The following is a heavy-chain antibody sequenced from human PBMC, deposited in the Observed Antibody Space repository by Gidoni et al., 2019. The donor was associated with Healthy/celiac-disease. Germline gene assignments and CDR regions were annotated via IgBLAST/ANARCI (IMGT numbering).Heavy chain of an antibody. D-gene: IGHD2-2*01. J-gene: IGHJ6*02. V-gene: IGHV4-34*01. CDR1: GGSVSGYY. CDR2: INHSGST. Sequence: QVQLQQWGAGLLKPSETLSLTCAVYGGSVSGYYWSWIRQPPGKGLEWIGEINHSGSTNYNPSLKSRVTISVDTSKNQFSLKLSSVTAADTAVYYCARGHCSSTSCYLPYSYYYYGMDVWGQGTTVTVSS. CDR3: ARGHCSSTSCYLPYSYYYYGMDV.